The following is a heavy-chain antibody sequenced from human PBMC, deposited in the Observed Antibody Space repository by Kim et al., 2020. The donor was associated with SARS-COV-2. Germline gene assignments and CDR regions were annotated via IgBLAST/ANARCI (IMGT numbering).Heavy chain of an antibody. Sequence: PSLKSRVTISVDKSKHQFSLSLSSVTAADTAVYYCARGSTSPNYYYGMDVWGQGTTVTVSS. J-gene: IGHJ6*02. CDR3: ARGSTSPNYYYGMDV. D-gene: IGHD2-2*01. V-gene: IGHV4-4*02.